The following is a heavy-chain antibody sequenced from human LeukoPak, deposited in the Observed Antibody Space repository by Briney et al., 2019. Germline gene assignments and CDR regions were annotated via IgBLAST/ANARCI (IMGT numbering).Heavy chain of an antibody. J-gene: IGHJ4*02. Sequence: ASVKVSCTASGYTFTSYAMHWVRQAPGQRLEWMGWINAGNGNTKYSQKFQGRVTITRDTSASTAYMELSSLRSEDTAVYYCATGIIRGSWVYYFDYWGQGTLVTVSS. D-gene: IGHD6-6*01. CDR2: INAGNGNT. V-gene: IGHV1-3*01. CDR1: GYTFTSYA. CDR3: ATGIIRGSWVYYFDY.